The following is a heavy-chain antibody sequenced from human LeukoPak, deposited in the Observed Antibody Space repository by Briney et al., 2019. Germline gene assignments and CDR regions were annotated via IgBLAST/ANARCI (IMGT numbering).Heavy chain of an antibody. D-gene: IGHD2-15*01. J-gene: IGHJ5*02. Sequence: PGGSLRLSCAASGFTFDDYAMHWVRQAPGKGLEWVSLISGDGGSTYYADSVKGRFTISRDNSKNSLYLQMSSLRTEDTALYYCAKGGVAENLLQNWFDPWGQGTLVTVSS. CDR3: AKGGVAENLLQNWFDP. CDR1: GFTFDDYA. V-gene: IGHV3-43*02. CDR2: ISGDGGST.